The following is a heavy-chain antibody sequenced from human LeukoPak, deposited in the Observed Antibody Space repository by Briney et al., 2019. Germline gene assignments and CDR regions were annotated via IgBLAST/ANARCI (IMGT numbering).Heavy chain of an antibody. CDR2: IWYDGSNK. J-gene: IGHJ3*02. V-gene: IGHV3-33*01. D-gene: IGHD3-10*01. Sequence: GGSLRLSCAASGFTFSSYGMHWVRQAPGKGLEWVAVIWYDGSNKYYADSVKGRFTISRDNSKNTLYLQMNSLRAEDTAVYYCASYKDYDAFDIWGQGAMVTVSS. CDR1: GFTFSSYG. CDR3: ASYKDYDAFDI.